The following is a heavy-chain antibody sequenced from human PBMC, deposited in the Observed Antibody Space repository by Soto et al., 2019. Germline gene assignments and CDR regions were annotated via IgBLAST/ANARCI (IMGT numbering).Heavy chain of an antibody. CDR3: ARGLSAATVVTCYFDY. CDR2: IYYSGST. Sequence: SETLSLPCTVSGGSISSSSYYWGWIRQPPGKGLEWIGSIYYSGSTYYNPSLKSRVTISVDTSKNQFSLKLSSVTAADTALYYCARGLSAATVVTCYFDYWGQGTLVTVSS. J-gene: IGHJ4*02. CDR1: GGSISSSSYY. V-gene: IGHV4-39*01. D-gene: IGHD4-17*01.